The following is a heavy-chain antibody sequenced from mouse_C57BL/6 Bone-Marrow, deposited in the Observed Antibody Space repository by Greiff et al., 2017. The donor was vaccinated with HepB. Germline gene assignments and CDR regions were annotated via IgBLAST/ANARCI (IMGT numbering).Heavy chain of an antibody. CDR3: ARDHYYVLDY. CDR1: GYSITSGYY. J-gene: IGHJ2*01. Sequence: EVQRVESGPGLVKPSQSLSLTCSVTGYSITSGYYWNWIRQFPGNKLEWMGYISYDGSNNYNPSLKNRISITRDTSKNQFFLKLNSVTTEDTATYYCARDHYYVLDYWGQGTTLTVSS. CDR2: ISYDGSN. V-gene: IGHV3-6*01. D-gene: IGHD2-1*01.